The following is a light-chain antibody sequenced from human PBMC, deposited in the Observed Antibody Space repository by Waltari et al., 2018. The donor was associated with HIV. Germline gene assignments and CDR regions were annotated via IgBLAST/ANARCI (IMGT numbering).Light chain of an antibody. J-gene: IGKJ4*01. CDR3: QQRSNWPPLT. CDR2: DAS. V-gene: IGKV3-11*01. Sequence: EIVLTQSPATLSLSPGERATLSCRASQSVSSYLAWYQQKPGQAPRLLIYDASNRTTGILARVSGSGSGTDFTLTISSLEPEDFAVYYCQQRSNWPPLTFGGGTKVEIK. CDR1: QSVSSY.